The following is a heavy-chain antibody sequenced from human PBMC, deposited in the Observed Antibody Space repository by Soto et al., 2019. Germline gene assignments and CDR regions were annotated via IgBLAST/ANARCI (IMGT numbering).Heavy chain of an antibody. V-gene: IGHV4-34*01. CDR3: ARQRGMVYAH. J-gene: IGHJ4*02. CDR1: GGSFSGYY. Sequence: QVQLQQWGAGLLKPSETLSLTCAVYGGSFSGYYWSWIRQPPGKGLEWIGEINHSGSTNYNPSLKSRVTISVGTSKNQFSLKLSSVTAADTAVYYCARQRGMVYAHWGQGTLVTVSS. CDR2: INHSGST. D-gene: IGHD2-8*01.